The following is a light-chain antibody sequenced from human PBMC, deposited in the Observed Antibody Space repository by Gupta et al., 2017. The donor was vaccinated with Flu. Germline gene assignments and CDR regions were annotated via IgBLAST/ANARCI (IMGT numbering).Light chain of an antibody. CDR1: WSVCSS. V-gene: IGKV1-5*03. J-gene: IGKJ1*01. CDR2: EAS. CDR3: QQYCTYPWT. Sequence: GCRLVISCRASWSVCSSLAWYQQRPGRAPNLLIYEASNLESGVPSRFSGSGSGTEFTLAISSLQPGDFASYHCQQYCTYPWTFGQGTKVEIK.